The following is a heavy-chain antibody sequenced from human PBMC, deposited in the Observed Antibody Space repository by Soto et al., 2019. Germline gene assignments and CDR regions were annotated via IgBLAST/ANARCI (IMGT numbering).Heavy chain of an antibody. CDR1: GFTFSSYA. D-gene: IGHD5-12*01. Sequence: QVQLVESGGGVVQPGRSLRLSCAASGFTFSSYAMHWVRQAPGKGLEWVAVISYDGSNKYYADSVKGRFTISRDNSKNTLYLQMNSLRAEDTAVYYCARDRLLYGGYEGGSCFGYWGQGTLVTVSS. J-gene: IGHJ4*02. V-gene: IGHV3-30-3*01. CDR2: ISYDGSNK. CDR3: ARDRLLYGGYEGGSCFGY.